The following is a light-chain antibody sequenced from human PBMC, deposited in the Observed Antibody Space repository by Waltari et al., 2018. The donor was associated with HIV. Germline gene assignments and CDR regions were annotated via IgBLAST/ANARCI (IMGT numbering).Light chain of an antibody. V-gene: IGLV2-14*01. CDR2: EVS. Sequence: QSALTQPASVSGSPGQSITISCTGTSSDVGGYNYVSWYQQHPGKAPKLLLSEVSNRPSGISHRFSGSKSGNTASLTISGLQTEDEADYYCSSYTTSTTPVLFGGGTKLTVV. CDR3: SSYTTSTTPVL. J-gene: IGLJ2*01. CDR1: SSDVGGYNY.